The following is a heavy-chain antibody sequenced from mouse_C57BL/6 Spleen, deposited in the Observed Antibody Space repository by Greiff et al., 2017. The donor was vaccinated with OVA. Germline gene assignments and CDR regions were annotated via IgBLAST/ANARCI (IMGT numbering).Heavy chain of an antibody. J-gene: IGHJ3*01. V-gene: IGHV14-4*01. D-gene: IGHD2-1*01. CDR1: GFNIKDDY. CDR3: TTGIYYGNSFAY. CDR2: IEPENGDT. Sequence: EVQLQQSGAELVRPGASVKLSCTASGFNIKDDYMHWVKQRPEQGLEWIGWIEPENGDTEYASKFQGKATITADTSSNTAYLQLSSLTSEDTAVYYCTTGIYYGNSFAYWGQGTLVTVSA.